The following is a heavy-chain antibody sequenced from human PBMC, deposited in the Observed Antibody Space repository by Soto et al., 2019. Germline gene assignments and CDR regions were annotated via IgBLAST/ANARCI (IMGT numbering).Heavy chain of an antibody. CDR3: ARRADILTGVDAFTI. J-gene: IGHJ3*02. CDR1: GDSISSPGYY. Sequence: QLQLQGSGPGLVKPSETLSLTCTVSGDSISSPGYYWGWIRQPPGKGLEWIGSFYHSGDTYYTPSLKSRVTISVDTSKNQVSLKLRSVTASDTAVYYCARRADILTGVDAFTIWGQGTMVNVSS. D-gene: IGHD3-9*01. CDR2: FYHSGDT. V-gene: IGHV4-39*01.